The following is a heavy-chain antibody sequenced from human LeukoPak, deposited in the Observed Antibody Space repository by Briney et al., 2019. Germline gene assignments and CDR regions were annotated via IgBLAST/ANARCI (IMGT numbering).Heavy chain of an antibody. CDR3: ARTLSDSGLSY. CDR1: GYTFTSYD. J-gene: IGHJ4*02. D-gene: IGHD3/OR15-3a*01. Sequence: ASVKVSCKASGYTFTSYDINWVRQATGQGLEWMGWMNPNSGNTGYAQKFQGRVTMTRNTSISTVYMELSSLRSEDTAVYYCARTLSDSGLSYWGQGTLVTVSS. CDR2: MNPNSGNT. V-gene: IGHV1-8*01.